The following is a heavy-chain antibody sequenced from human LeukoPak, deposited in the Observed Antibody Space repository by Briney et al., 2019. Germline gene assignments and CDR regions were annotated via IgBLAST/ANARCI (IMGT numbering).Heavy chain of an antibody. CDR2: ISSNGGST. V-gene: IGHV3-64*01. D-gene: IGHD2-2*01. CDR1: GFTFDDYA. J-gene: IGHJ5*02. Sequence: GGSLRLSCAASGFTFDDYAMHWVRQAPGKGLEYVSAISSNGGSTYYANSVKGRFTISRDNAKNTLYLQMNSLRAEDTAVYYCARGFGYQLPDGKGAFDPWGQGTLVTVSS. CDR3: ARGFGYQLPDGKGAFDP.